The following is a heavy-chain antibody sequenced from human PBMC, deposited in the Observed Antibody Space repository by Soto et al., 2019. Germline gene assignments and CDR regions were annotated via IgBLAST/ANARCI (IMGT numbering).Heavy chain of an antibody. Sequence: EVQLVESGGGLVKPGGSLRLSCAASGFTFSSYSMNWVRQAPGQGLEWVSSISSSSSYIYYADSVKGRFTISRDNAKNSLYLQMNSLRAEDTAVYYCARDRGVATITYYFDYWGQGTLVTVSS. V-gene: IGHV3-21*01. CDR2: ISSSSSYI. J-gene: IGHJ4*02. D-gene: IGHD5-12*01. CDR3: ARDRGVATITYYFDY. CDR1: GFTFSSYS.